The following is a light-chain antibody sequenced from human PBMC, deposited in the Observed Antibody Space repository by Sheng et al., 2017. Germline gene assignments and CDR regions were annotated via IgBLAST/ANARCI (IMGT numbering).Light chain of an antibody. Sequence: DIQMTQSPSTLSASLGDRVTITCRASQSIGRLLAWYQQKPGKAPKLLIFQASSLESGVPSRFSGSGSGTDFSLTISSLQPEDFATYFCQQSYRFPWTFGRGTKVEIK. CDR3: QQSYRFPWT. CDR1: QSIGRL. CDR2: QAS. J-gene: IGKJ1*01. V-gene: IGKV1-5*03.